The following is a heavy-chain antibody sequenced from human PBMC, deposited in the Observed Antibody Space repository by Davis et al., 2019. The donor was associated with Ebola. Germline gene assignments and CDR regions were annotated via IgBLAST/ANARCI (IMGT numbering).Heavy chain of an antibody. Sequence: SETLSLTCTVSGGSISSSSYYWGWIRQPPGKGLEWIGSIYYSGSTYYNPSLKSRVTISVDTSKNQFSLKLSSVTAADTAVYYCARDIVYDSSGYYDDYWGQGTLVTVSS. D-gene: IGHD3-22*01. CDR1: GGSISSSSYY. CDR3: ARDIVYDSSGYYDDY. CDR2: IYYSGST. V-gene: IGHV4-39*02. J-gene: IGHJ4*02.